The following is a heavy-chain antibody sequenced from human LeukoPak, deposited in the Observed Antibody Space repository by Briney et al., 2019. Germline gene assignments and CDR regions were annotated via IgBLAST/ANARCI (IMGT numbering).Heavy chain of an antibody. CDR1: GGSVSSGGYY. CDR3: ARDAGGWFDP. J-gene: IGHJ5*02. D-gene: IGHD2-8*02. V-gene: IGHV4-31*03. CDR2: IYYSGST. Sequence: SQTLSLTCTVSGGSVSSGGYYWSWIRQHPGKGLEWIGYIYYSGSTYYNPSLKSRVTISVDTSKNQFSLKLSSVTAADTAVYYCARDAGGWFDPWGQGTLVTVSS.